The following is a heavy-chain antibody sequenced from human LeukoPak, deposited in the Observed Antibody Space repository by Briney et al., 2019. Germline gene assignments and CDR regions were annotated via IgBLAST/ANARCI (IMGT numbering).Heavy chain of an antibody. CDR3: AGIAVAGEEGS. Sequence: PGGSLRLSCAASGFTFSSYDMHWVRQATGKGLEWVSAIGTAGDTYYPGSVKGRFTISRDNAKNSLYLQMNSLRAEDTAVYYCAGIAVAGEEGSWGQGTLVTVSS. V-gene: IGHV3-13*01. D-gene: IGHD6-19*01. CDR2: IGTAGDT. J-gene: IGHJ4*02. CDR1: GFTFSSYD.